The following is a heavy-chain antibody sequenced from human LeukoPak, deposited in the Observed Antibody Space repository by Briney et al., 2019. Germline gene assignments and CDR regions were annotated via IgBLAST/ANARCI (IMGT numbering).Heavy chain of an antibody. Sequence: GGSLRLSCAASGFTFSSYAMTWVRQAPGKGLEWVSAVSGSGSATYYSDSVKGRFTLSRDNSKNSVYLQMNSLRADDTAVYYCAKGGVLLYDILTGYRNYFDYWGQGTLVTVSS. J-gene: IGHJ4*02. CDR3: AKGGVLLYDILTGYRNYFDY. CDR1: GFTFSSYA. D-gene: IGHD3-9*01. V-gene: IGHV3-23*01. CDR2: VSGSGSAT.